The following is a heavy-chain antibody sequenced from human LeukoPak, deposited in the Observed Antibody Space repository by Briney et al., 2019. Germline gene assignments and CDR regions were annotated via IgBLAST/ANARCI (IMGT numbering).Heavy chain of an antibody. Sequence: GGSLRLSCAVSGFTFSNYVMNWVRQAPGKGLEWVSTISGSGGATYCADSVKGRFTISRDNSKNTLYLQMNSLRVEDTAVYYCARRSTSGSYWGDFDYWGQGTLVTVSS. CDR1: GFTFSNYV. D-gene: IGHD1-26*01. CDR2: ISGSGGAT. J-gene: IGHJ4*02. V-gene: IGHV3-23*01. CDR3: ARRSTSGSYWGDFDY.